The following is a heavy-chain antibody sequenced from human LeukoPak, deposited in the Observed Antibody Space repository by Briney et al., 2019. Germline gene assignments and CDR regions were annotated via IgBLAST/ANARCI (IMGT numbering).Heavy chain of an antibody. CDR2: ISSSGRTF. CDR3: ARDSRGSSWFFDY. Sequence: GASVKVSCKASGYTFIGYYIHWVRQAPGKGLEWVSYISSSGRTFYYADSVKGRFTISRDNGKNSLYLQMNSLRVEDTAVYYCARDSRGSSWFFDYWGQGALVTVSS. CDR1: GYTFIGYY. V-gene: IGHV3-48*01. D-gene: IGHD6-13*01. J-gene: IGHJ4*02.